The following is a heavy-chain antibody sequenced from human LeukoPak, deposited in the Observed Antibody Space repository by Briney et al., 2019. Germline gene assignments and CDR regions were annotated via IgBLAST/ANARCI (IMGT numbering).Heavy chain of an antibody. CDR2: MNPNSGNT. V-gene: IGHV1-8*01. J-gene: IGHJ6*02. D-gene: IGHD1-14*01. CDR1: GYTFTSYD. Sequence: ASVKVSCKASGYTFTSYDIKWVRQATGQGLEWMGWMNPNSGNTGYAQKFQGRVHMTRNTSISTAYVELSSLRSEDTAVYYCARMNPLYGMDVWGQGTTVTVSS. CDR3: ARMNPLYGMDV.